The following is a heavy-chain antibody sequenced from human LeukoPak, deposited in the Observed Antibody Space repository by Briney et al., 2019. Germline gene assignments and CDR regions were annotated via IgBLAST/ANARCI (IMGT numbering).Heavy chain of an antibody. Sequence: SETLSLTCTVSGGSISSYYWSWIRQPPGKGLEWIGYIYYSGSTNYNPSLKSRVTISVDTSKNQFSLKLSSVTAADTAVYYCARVPTGYSSSWYDYYFDYWGQGTLVTVSS. D-gene: IGHD6-13*01. CDR1: GGSISSYY. CDR3: ARVPTGYSSSWYDYYFDY. V-gene: IGHV4-59*01. CDR2: IYYSGST. J-gene: IGHJ4*02.